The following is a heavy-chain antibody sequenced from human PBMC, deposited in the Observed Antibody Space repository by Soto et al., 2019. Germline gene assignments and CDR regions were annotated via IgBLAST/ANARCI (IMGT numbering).Heavy chain of an antibody. CDR2: IDPSDSYT. CDR1: GYSFTSYW. D-gene: IGHD3-10*01. J-gene: IGHJ6*02. CDR3: ATLVATYEDTNYYYYYYGMDV. Sequence: GESLKISCKGSGYSFTSYWISWVRQMPGKGLEWMGRIDPSDSYTNYSPSFQGHVTISADKSISTAYLQWSSLKASDTAMYYCATLVATYEDTNYYYYYYGMDVWGQGTTVTVSS. V-gene: IGHV5-10-1*01.